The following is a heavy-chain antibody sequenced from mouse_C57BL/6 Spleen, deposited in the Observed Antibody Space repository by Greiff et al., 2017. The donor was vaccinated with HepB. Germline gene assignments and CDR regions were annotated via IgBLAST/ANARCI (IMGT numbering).Heavy chain of an antibody. V-gene: IGHV5-17*01. Sequence: DVMLVESGGGLVKPGGSLKLSCAASGFTFSDYGMHWVRQAPEKGLEWVAYISSGSSTIYYADTVKGRFTISRDNAKNTLFLQMTSLRSEDTAMYYCAVGAITTVVEGYFDVWGTGTTVTVSS. D-gene: IGHD1-1*01. CDR1: GFTFSDYG. CDR3: AVGAITTVVEGYFDV. J-gene: IGHJ1*03. CDR2: ISSGSSTI.